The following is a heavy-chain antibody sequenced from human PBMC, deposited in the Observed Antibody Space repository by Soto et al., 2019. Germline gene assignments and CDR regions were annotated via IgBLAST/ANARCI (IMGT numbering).Heavy chain of an antibody. V-gene: IGHV3-9*01. CDR2: ISWNSGNI. Sequence: EVQLVESGGGLVQPGRSLRLSCAASGFTFDDYAMHWVRQAPGKGLEWVSGISWNSGNIGYADSVKGRFTISRDNAKNSLYLQMNSLRAEDTALYYCAKGSSGLGYSYGYFCDHWGQGTLVTVSS. CDR1: GFTFDDYA. D-gene: IGHD5-18*01. J-gene: IGHJ4*02. CDR3: AKGSSGLGYSYGYFCDH.